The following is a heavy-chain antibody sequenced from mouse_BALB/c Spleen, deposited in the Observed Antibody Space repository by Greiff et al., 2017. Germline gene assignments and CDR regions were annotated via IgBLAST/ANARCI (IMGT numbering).Heavy chain of an antibody. J-gene: IGHJ4*01. CDR2: ISYSGST. D-gene: IGHD2-2*01. Sequence: VQLKESGPGLVKPSQSLSLTCTVTGYSITSDYAWNWIRQFPGNKLEWMGYISYSGSTSYNPSLKGRISITRDTSKNQFFLQLNSVTTEDTATYYCARWLPHYYAMDYWGQGTSVTVSS. V-gene: IGHV3-2*02. CDR3: ARWLPHYYAMDY. CDR1: GYSITSDYA.